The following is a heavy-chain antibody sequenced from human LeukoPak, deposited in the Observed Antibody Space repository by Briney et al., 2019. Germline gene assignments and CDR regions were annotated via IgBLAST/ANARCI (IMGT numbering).Heavy chain of an antibody. Sequence: GASVKVSCKASGGTFSSYAISWVRQVPGQGLEWMGRIIPILVISNYAQRFQGRVTITAGKSTTTAYMEVSSLRSDDTAVYYCARDGEEYYYDSSGYYARYWGQGTLVTVSS. CDR1: GGTFSSYA. J-gene: IGHJ4*02. CDR3: ARDGEEYYYDSSGYYARY. D-gene: IGHD3-22*01. CDR2: IIPILVIS. V-gene: IGHV1-69*04.